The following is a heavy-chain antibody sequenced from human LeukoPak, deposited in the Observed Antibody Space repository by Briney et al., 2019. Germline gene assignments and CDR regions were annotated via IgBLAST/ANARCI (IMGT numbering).Heavy chain of an antibody. CDR2: IYYSGST. CDR3: ARGDISGWYSYFDY. D-gene: IGHD6-19*01. CDR1: GGSISGYY. V-gene: IGHV4-59*01. Sequence: SETLSLTCTVSGGSISGYYWSWIRQPPGKGLEWIGYIYYSGSTNYNPSLKSRVTISVDTSKNQFSLKLYSVTAADTAVYFCARGDISGWYSYFDYWAREPWSPSP. J-gene: IGHJ4*02.